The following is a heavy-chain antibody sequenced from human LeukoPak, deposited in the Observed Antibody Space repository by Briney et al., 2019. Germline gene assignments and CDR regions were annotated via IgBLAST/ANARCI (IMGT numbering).Heavy chain of an antibody. Sequence: GGSLRLSCAASGFTFSDYYMTWIRQAPGKGLEWVSYISSSSNNIHYANSVRGRFTISRDNAKNSVYLQMNSLRVEDTAVYYCARDLGDVLTGNHFDHWGQGILVTVSS. V-gene: IGHV3-11*04. CDR1: GFTFSDYY. D-gene: IGHD3-9*01. CDR3: ARDLGDVLTGNHFDH. J-gene: IGHJ4*02. CDR2: ISSSSNNI.